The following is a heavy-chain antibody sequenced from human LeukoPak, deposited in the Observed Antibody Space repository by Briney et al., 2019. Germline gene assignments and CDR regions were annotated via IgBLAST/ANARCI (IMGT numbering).Heavy chain of an antibody. Sequence: ASVKVSCKVSGYTLTELSMHWVRQAPGKGLEWMGGFDPEDGETIYAQKFQGRVTMTKDTSTDTAYMELSSLRSEDTAVYYSATGLEQTTVTTTFDYWGQGTLVTVSS. CDR2: FDPEDGET. D-gene: IGHD4-11*01. CDR1: GYTLTELS. CDR3: ATGLEQTTVTTTFDY. J-gene: IGHJ4*02. V-gene: IGHV1-24*01.